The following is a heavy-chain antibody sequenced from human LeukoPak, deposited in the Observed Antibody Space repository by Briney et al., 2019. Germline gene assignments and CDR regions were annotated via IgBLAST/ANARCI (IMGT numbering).Heavy chain of an antibody. CDR1: GGTFNNFA. J-gene: IGHJ3*02. V-gene: IGHV1-69*13. D-gene: IGHD5-12*01. Sequence: VKVSCKSSGGTFNNFALNWVRQAPGQGLEWMGGIIPLFGTTNYAPNFQGRVTFTADASTNTAYMELRSLTFEDTAMFYCARRKYTGSDFGAFDIWGQGTMVTVSS. CDR3: ARRKYTGSDFGAFDI. CDR2: IIPLFGTT.